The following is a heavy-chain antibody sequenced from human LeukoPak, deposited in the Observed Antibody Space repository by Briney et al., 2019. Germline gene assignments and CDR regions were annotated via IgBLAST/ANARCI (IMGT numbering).Heavy chain of an antibody. J-gene: IGHJ6*02. CDR3: ARGDSSGYSSYYYGMDV. CDR1: GYTFTSYG. Sequence: ASVKVSCKASGYTFTSYGISWVRQAPGQGLEWIGWISAYNGNTNYAQKLQGRVTMTTDTSTSTAYMELRSLRSDDTAVYYCARGDSSGYSSYYYGMDVWGQGTTVTVSS. D-gene: IGHD3-22*01. V-gene: IGHV1-18*01. CDR2: ISAYNGNT.